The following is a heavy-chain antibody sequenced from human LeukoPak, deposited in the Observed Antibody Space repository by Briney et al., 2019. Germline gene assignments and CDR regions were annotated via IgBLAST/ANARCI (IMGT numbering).Heavy chain of an antibody. D-gene: IGHD2-15*01. V-gene: IGHV3-21*01. J-gene: IGHJ4*02. CDR3: ARDLRYCRGGSCKGFDY. CDR1: GFTFSSYS. Sequence: GGSLRLSCAASGFTFSSYSMNWVRQAPGKGLEWVSSISSSSSYIYYADSVKGRFTISRDNAKNSLYLQMNSLRAEDTAVYYCARDLRYCRGGSCKGFDYWGQGTLVTVSS. CDR2: ISSSSSYI.